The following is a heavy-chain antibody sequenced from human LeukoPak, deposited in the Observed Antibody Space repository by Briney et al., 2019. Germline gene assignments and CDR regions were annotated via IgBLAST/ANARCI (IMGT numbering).Heavy chain of an antibody. Sequence: GGSLRLSCAASGFTVSSNYMSWVRQAPGKGLEWVSVIYSGGSTYYAESVKGRFTISRDNSKNTLYLQMNSLRAEDTAVYHCARDKTSLGYSYALFDYWGQGTLVTVSS. CDR1: GFTVSSNY. D-gene: IGHD5-18*01. V-gene: IGHV3-53*01. CDR3: ARDKTSLGYSYALFDY. CDR2: IYSGGST. J-gene: IGHJ4*02.